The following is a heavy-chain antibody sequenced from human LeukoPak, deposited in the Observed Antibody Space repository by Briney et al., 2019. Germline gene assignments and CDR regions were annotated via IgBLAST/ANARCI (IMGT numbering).Heavy chain of an antibody. J-gene: IGHJ4*02. D-gene: IGHD1-1*01. CDR2: IYYTGTT. CDR1: GGSLSSYY. Sequence: PSETLSLTCSVSGGSLSSYYWSWIRQPPGKGLEWIGYIYYTGTTNYSPSLKSQVTISVDTSKNQFSLKLSSVTDADTAVYYCARGGAYSWNWWYFEYWGQGTLVTVSS. CDR3: ARGGAYSWNWWYFEY. V-gene: IGHV4-59*01.